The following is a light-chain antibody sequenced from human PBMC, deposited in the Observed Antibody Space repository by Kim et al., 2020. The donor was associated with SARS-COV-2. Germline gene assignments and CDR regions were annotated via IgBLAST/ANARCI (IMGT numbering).Light chain of an antibody. V-gene: IGKV3-11*01. Sequence: LSPGERATLSCRASQSVSSYLAWYQQKPGQTPRLLIYDASNRATGIPARFSGSGSGTDFTLTISSLEPEDFAVYYCQQRSNWPITFGQGTRLEIK. CDR3: QQRSNWPIT. CDR2: DAS. CDR1: QSVSSY. J-gene: IGKJ5*01.